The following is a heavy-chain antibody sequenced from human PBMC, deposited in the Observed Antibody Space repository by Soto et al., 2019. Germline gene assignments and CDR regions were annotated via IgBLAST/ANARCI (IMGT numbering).Heavy chain of an antibody. J-gene: IGHJ4*02. V-gene: IGHV1-8*01. CDR2: MNPNSGNT. CDR1: GYTFTSYD. CDR3: ARSLRESGYSGY. D-gene: IGHD5-12*01. Sequence: QVQLVQSGAEVKKPGASVKVSCKASGYTFTSYDINWVRQATGQGLEWMGWMNPNSGNTGYAQKFQGSVTMTRNTSIITDYMSLCSLRSEASAVYSWARSLRESGYSGYSCQGTLVTVSS.